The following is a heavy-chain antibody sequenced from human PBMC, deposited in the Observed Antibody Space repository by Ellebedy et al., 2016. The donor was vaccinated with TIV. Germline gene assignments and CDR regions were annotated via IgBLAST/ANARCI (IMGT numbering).Heavy chain of an antibody. J-gene: IGHJ4*02. D-gene: IGHD1-26*01. V-gene: IGHV1-2*02. CDR1: GYTFTSYA. Sequence: AASVKVSCKASGYTFTSYAMHWVRQAPGQGLEWMGWINPNSGGTNYAKKFQGRVTMTRDTSISTAYMELSSLRSDETAVYYCARDLRGGGSYQGALDDYWGQGTLVTVSS. CDR3: ARDLRGGGSYQGALDDY. CDR2: INPNSGGT.